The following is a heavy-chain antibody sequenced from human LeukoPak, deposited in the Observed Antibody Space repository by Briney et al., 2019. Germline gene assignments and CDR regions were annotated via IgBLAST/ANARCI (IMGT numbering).Heavy chain of an antibody. Sequence: SVKVSCKASGGTFSSYAISWVRQAPGQGLEWMGGIIPIFGTANYAQKFQGRVTITADESTSTAYMELSSLRSEDTAVYYCARGASSGTRGGYFDYWGQGTLVTVSS. V-gene: IGHV1-69*13. CDR3: ARGASSGTRGGYFDY. CDR2: IIPIFGTA. J-gene: IGHJ4*02. D-gene: IGHD6-19*01. CDR1: GGTFSSYA.